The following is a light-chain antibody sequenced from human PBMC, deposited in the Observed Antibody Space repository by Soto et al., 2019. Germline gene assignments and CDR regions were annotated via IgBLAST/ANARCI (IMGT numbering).Light chain of an antibody. J-gene: IGLJ1*01. CDR2: EVS. CDR3: SSYKSSSNYV. Sequence: QSALTQPASVSGSPGQSITVACTGTSSDVGDYNYVSWYQQHPGKAPKLMIYEVSNRPSGVSNRFSGSKSGNTASLAISGLQAEDEADYYCSSYKSSSNYVFGTGTKVTVL. CDR1: SSDVGDYNY. V-gene: IGLV2-14*01.